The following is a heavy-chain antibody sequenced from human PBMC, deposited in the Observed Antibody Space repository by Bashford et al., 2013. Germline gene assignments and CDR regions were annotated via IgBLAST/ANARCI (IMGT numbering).Heavy chain of an antibody. CDR3: AAVKDLTIFGVVITHYYYYGMDV. Sequence: SVKVSCKASGFTFTNSTVQWVRQARGQRLEWIGWIVVGSGNANYAQEFQERVTITRDMSTRTAYMELSSLRSEDTAVYYCAAVKDLTIFGVVITHYYYYGMDVWGQGTTVTVSS. D-gene: IGHD3-3*01. V-gene: IGHV1-58*01. CDR2: IVVGSGNA. CDR1: GFTFTNST. J-gene: IGHJ6*02.